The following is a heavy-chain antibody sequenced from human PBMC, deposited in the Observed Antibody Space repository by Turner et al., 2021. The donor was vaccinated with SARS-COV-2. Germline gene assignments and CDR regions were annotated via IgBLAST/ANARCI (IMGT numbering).Heavy chain of an antibody. V-gene: IGHV1-2*02. Sequence: QVQLVQSGAEVKKPGASVNVSCKASGYTFTGYYMHWVRQAPGQGLEWMGWINTNSGGTNYAQKFQGRVTMTRDTSISTAYMGLSRLRSDDTAVYYCAREGAPVSSSSRVWFDPWGQGTLVTVSS. CDR1: GYTFTGYY. D-gene: IGHD6-6*01. CDR3: AREGAPVSSSSRVWFDP. CDR2: INTNSGGT. J-gene: IGHJ5*02.